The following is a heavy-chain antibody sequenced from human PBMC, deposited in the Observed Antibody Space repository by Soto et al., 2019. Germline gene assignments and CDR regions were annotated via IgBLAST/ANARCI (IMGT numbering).Heavy chain of an antibody. CDR3: AGGRDGDY. CDR1: GYIFTSYG. J-gene: IGHJ4*02. V-gene: IGHV1-18*01. CDR2: ISAHNGKT. Sequence: QAHLVQSGPEVKKPGASVKVSCKGSGYIFTSYGIAWVRQAPGQGLEWMGWISAHNGKTEYAQKFQGRVTVTRDTSTSTAYLELRSLRSDDTALYYCAGGRDGDYWGQGALVTVSS.